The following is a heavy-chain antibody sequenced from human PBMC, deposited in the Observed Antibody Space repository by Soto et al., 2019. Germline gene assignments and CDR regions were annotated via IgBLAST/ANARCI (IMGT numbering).Heavy chain of an antibody. V-gene: IGHV3-48*02. Sequence: PGGSLRLSCAASGFTFSSYSMSWVRQAPGKGLEWVSYISSSSSTIYYADSVKGRFTISRDSAKNSLYLQMNSLRDEDTAVYYCARDKYGDYGRWFDTWGHGTLVTVSS. CDR1: GFTFSSYS. CDR2: ISSSSSTI. J-gene: IGHJ5*01. D-gene: IGHD4-17*01. CDR3: ARDKYGDYGRWFDT.